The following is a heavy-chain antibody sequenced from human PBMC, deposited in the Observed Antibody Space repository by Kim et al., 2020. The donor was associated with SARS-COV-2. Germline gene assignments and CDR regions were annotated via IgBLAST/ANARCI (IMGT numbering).Heavy chain of an antibody. J-gene: IGHJ3*01. CDR3: ARNVGCLDVSGAADDAF. V-gene: IGHV3-53*01. D-gene: IGHD6-25*01. CDR1: GFTISSNF. Sequence: GGSLRLSCAASGFTISSNFMSWIRQAPGKGLECMGIIYGDGRTYYSDSAKDRFTISTNDSQNKPKLHLNSRRADDTAADYYARNVGCLDVSGAADDAF. CDR2: IYGDGRT.